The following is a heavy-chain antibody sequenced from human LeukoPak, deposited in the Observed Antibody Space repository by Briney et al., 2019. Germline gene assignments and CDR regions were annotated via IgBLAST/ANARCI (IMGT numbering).Heavy chain of an antibody. J-gene: IGHJ3*02. CDR2: INHSGST. V-gene: IGHV4-34*01. CDR3: ARIWGEYCSSTSCRLRGAFDI. Sequence: PSETPSLTCAVYGGSFSGYYWSWIRQPPGKGLEWIGEINHSGSTNYKPSLKSRVTMSVDTSKNQVSLELSSVTAADTAVYYCARIWGEYCSSTSCRLRGAFDIWGQGTMVTVSS. CDR1: GGSFSGYY. D-gene: IGHD2-2*01.